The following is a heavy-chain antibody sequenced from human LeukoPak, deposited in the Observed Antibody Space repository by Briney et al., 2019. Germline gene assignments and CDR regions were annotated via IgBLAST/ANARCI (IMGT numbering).Heavy chain of an antibody. CDR3: ARDSAWRGNWYAFDI. D-gene: IGHD1-1*01. Sequence: GGSLRLSCAASGFTFSTYWMTWVRQAPGKGLEWVANINHDGSEKYYVDSVRGRFTISRDNVKNSLNLQMDSLRSEDTAFYFCARDSAWRGNWYAFDIWGQGTMVTVSS. J-gene: IGHJ3*02. CDR1: GFTFSTYW. CDR2: INHDGSEK. V-gene: IGHV3-7*03.